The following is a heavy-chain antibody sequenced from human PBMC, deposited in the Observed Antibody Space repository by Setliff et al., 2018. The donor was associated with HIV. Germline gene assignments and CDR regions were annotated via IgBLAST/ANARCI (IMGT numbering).Heavy chain of an antibody. CDR1: GASLNSGSYF. CDR2: IYTSGDT. V-gene: IGHV4-61*02. Sequence: SETLSLTCTVSGASLNSGSYFWSWVRQPAGKGLEWIGRIYTSGDTNYNPSLKSRVTIPMDMAKSLFSLELSSVTAADTAVYYCARLLEGPDYSSDFRYFDWFPDVWGQGTLVTVSS. CDR3: ARLLEGPDYSSDFRYFDWFPDV. J-gene: IGHJ4*02. D-gene: IGHD3-9*01.